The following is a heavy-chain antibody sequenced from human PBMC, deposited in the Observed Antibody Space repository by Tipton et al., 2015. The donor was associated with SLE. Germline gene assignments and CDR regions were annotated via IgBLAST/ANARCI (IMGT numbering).Heavy chain of an antibody. CDR2: IYTSGST. CDR3: ARPCGSYRYDAFDI. V-gene: IGHV4-4*08. D-gene: IGHD1-26*01. J-gene: IGHJ3*02. Sequence: TLSLTCTVSGGSISSHYWSWIRQPPGKGLEWIGYIYTSGSTNYNPSLKSRVTISVDTSKNQFSLKLSSVTAADTAVYYCARPCGSYRYDAFDIWGQGTMVTVSS. CDR1: GGSISSHY.